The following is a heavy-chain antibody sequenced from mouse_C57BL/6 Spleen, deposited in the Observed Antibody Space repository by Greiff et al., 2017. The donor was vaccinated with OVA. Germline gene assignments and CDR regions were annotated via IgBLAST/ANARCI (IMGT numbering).Heavy chain of an antibody. Sequence: EVQVVESGGGLVQPGGSLKLSCAASGFTFSDFGMHWVRQAPEKGLEWVAYISSGSNTFYYADTVTGRFPISRDDAKNTLFLQMTSLRSEDTAMYYCARVLYYYEGFDYAMDYWGQGTSVTVSS. CDR3: ARVLYYYEGFDYAMDY. J-gene: IGHJ4*01. V-gene: IGHV5-17*01. CDR2: ISSGSNTF. CDR1: GFTFSDFG. D-gene: IGHD1-1*01.